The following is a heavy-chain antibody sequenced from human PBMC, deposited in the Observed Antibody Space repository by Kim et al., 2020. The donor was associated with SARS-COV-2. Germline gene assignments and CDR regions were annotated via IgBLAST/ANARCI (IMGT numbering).Heavy chain of an antibody. CDR3: ARSLGDSGSYV. D-gene: IGHD1-26*01. Sequence: GGSLRLSCAASGFTFSSYSMNWVRQAPGKGLEWVSSISSSSSYIYYADSVKGRFTISRDNAKNSLYLQMNSLRAEDTAVYYCARSLGDSGSYVWGQGTLVTVSS. CDR2: ISSSSSYI. CDR1: GFTFSSYS. J-gene: IGHJ4*02. V-gene: IGHV3-21*01.